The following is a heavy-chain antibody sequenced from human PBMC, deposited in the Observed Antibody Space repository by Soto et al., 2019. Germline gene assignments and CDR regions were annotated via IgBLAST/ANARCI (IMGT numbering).Heavy chain of an antibody. CDR1: GYTLTELS. Sequence: ASVKVSCKVSGYTLTELSMHWVRQAPGKGLDWMGGFDPEDGETIYAQKFQGRVTMTEDTSTDTAYMELSSLRSEDTAVYYCATALITGTAQGFDPWGQGTLVTVSS. V-gene: IGHV1-24*01. D-gene: IGHD1-7*01. CDR3: ATALITGTAQGFDP. CDR2: FDPEDGET. J-gene: IGHJ5*02.